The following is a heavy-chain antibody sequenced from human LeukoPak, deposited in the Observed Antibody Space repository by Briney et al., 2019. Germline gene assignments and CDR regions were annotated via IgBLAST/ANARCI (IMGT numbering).Heavy chain of an antibody. D-gene: IGHD6-13*01. V-gene: IGHV3-15*01. CDR2: IKSKSDGGST. CDR3: TKGAAAGPKYFQH. J-gene: IGHJ1*01. CDR1: GFTFSNAW. Sequence: GGSLRLSCAASGFTFSNAWMSWVRQAPGKGLEWVGLIKSKSDGGSTDYAAPVKGRFTISRDSSKSTLYLHMNSLRAEDTAVYYCTKGAAAGPKYFQHWGQGTLVTVSS.